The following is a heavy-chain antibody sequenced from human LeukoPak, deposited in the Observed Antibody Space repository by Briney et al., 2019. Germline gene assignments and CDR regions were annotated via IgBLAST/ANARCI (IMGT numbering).Heavy chain of an antibody. J-gene: IGHJ4*02. CDR2: TYPSGGA. CDR3: ARTYCYDGSDYYSVY. Sequence: SEALSLTCNVSGGSVTSNSYYWGWIRQPPGKGLEWIGITYPSGGAYYNPSLESRVSISVDTSKKHLSLKMSSVTAADTAVYYCARTYCYDGSDYYSVYWGQGTLVTVSS. V-gene: IGHV4-39*02. D-gene: IGHD3-22*01. CDR1: GGSVTSNSYY.